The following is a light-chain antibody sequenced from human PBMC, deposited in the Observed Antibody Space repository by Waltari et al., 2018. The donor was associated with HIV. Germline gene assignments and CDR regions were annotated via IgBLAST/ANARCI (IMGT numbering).Light chain of an antibody. V-gene: IGLV2-14*01. CDR2: EVT. CDR1: NIAFGSLNY. CDR3: SSYTNSFIEV. J-gene: IGLJ2*01. Sequence: QSALPHPASVPGSPGQSITISSTGPNIAFGSLNYVSWYQQHPGKAPKLIIYEVTNRPSGVSNRFSGSKSGNTASLTISGLQAGDESDYYCSSYTNSFIEVFGGGTKLTVL.